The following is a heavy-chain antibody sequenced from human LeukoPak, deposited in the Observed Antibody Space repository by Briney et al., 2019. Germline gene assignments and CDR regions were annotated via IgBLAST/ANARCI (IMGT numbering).Heavy chain of an antibody. CDR3: ARGVLLWPPMDV. V-gene: IGHV4-39*01. Sequence: SETLSLTCTVSGGSISSRSHHWGWIRQPPGKGLEWIGNIYYSGSAFYNPSLKSRVTISVDTSQEQFSLKLSSVTAADTAVYYCARGVLLWPPMDVWGQGTTVTVSS. CDR2: IYYSGSA. D-gene: IGHD3-10*01. J-gene: IGHJ6*02. CDR1: GGSISSRSHH.